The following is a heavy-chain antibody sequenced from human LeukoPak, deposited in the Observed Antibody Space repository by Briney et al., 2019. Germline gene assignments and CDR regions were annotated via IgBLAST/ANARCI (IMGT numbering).Heavy chain of an antibody. Sequence: PSETLSLTCTVSGGSISSGGYYWSWIRQHPGKGLEWIGYIYYSGSTYYNPSLKSRVTISVDTSKNQFSLKLSSVTAADTAVYYCARAPFNITMVRGVIYFDYWGQGTLVTVSS. CDR3: ARAPFNITMVRGVIYFDY. V-gene: IGHV4-31*03. CDR1: GGSISSGGYY. CDR2: IYYSGST. D-gene: IGHD3-10*01. J-gene: IGHJ4*02.